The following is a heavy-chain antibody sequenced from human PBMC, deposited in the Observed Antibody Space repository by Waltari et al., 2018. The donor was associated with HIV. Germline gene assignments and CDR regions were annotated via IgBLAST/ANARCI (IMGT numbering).Heavy chain of an antibody. Sequence: QLLESGGGLVQPGGSLRLSCAASGFPFRSYAMIWVRKAPGQGLEWVSGISGSGRSTYYADSVKGRFTISRDNSKNTVYLQMNSLRAEDTAVYYCAKSGGDILTGHSYYYYGMDVWGLGTTVTVSS. CDR3: AKSGGDILTGHSYYYYGMDV. CDR1: GFPFRSYA. D-gene: IGHD3-9*01. V-gene: IGHV3-23*01. J-gene: IGHJ6*02. CDR2: ISGSGRST.